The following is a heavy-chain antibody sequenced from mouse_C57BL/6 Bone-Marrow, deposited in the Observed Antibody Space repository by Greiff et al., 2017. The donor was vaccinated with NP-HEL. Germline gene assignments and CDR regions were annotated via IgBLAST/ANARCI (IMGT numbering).Heavy chain of an antibody. CDR1: GFSLTSYA. Sequence: VQLQQSGPGLVAPSQSLSITCTVSGFSLTSYAISWVRQPPGKGLEWLGVIWTGGGTNYNSALKSRLSISKDNSKSQVFLKMNSLQTDDTARYYCARSGRYGNYYAMDYWGQGTSVTVSS. V-gene: IGHV2-9-1*01. J-gene: IGHJ4*01. CDR3: ARSGRYGNYYAMDY. CDR2: IWTGGGT. D-gene: IGHD2-14*01.